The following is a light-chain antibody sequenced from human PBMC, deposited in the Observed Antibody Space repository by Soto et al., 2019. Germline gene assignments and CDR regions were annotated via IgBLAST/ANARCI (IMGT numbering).Light chain of an antibody. Sequence: QSALTQPPSASGSPGQSVTISCTGTSSDVGNYNYVSWYQQHPGKAPKLMIYAVSKRPSGVPDRFSGSKSGNTASLTVSGLQSEDEADYYCSSNAGSIIVVFGGGTQVTVL. CDR3: SSNAGSIIVV. CDR2: AVS. V-gene: IGLV2-8*01. CDR1: SSDVGNYNY. J-gene: IGLJ2*01.